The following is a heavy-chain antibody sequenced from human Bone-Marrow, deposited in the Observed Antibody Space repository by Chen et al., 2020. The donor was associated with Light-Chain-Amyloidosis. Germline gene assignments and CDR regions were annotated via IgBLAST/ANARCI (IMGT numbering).Heavy chain of an antibody. Sequence: EVQLVESGGGLVQPGGSLRLSCATSGFNFSSFGMSWVSQAPGKGLEWVSTVSGSTVSTYYAGAVKGRFIISRDNSKSTLYLQMNSLRAGDTAVYFCTRKGGYFDFWGQGSLVTVSS. CDR3: TRKGGYFDF. CDR2: VSGSTVST. V-gene: IGHV3-23*04. D-gene: IGHD3-10*01. CDR1: GFNFSSFG. J-gene: IGHJ4*02.